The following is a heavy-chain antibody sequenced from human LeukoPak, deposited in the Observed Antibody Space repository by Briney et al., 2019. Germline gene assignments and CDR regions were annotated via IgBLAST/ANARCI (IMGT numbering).Heavy chain of an antibody. Sequence: GGSLRLSCAASGFTSSSYAMSWVRQAPGKGLEWVSAISGSGGSTYYADSVKGRFTISRGNSKNTLYLQMNSLRAEDTAVYYCAKATDWSSSWYFPLGYYYYGMDVWGQGTTVTVSS. J-gene: IGHJ6*02. CDR3: AKATDWSSSWYFPLGYYYYGMDV. CDR2: ISGSGGST. D-gene: IGHD6-13*01. V-gene: IGHV3-23*01. CDR1: GFTSSSYA.